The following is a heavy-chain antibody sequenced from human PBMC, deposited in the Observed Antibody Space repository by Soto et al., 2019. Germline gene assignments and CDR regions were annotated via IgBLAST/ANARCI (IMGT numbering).Heavy chain of an antibody. CDR1: GFTFSSYA. CDR2: ISGSGGST. J-gene: IGHJ3*02. D-gene: IGHD3-3*01. Sequence: GGSLRLSCAASGFTFSSYAMSWVRQAPGKGLEWVSAISGSGGSTYYADSVKGRFTISRDNSKNTLYLQMNSLRAEDTAVYYCAKRRSIFGVVIDAFDIWGQGTMVTVSS. V-gene: IGHV3-23*01. CDR3: AKRRSIFGVVIDAFDI.